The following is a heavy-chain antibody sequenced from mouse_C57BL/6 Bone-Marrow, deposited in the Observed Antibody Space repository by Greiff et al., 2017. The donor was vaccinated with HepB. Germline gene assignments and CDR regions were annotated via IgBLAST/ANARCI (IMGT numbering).Heavy chain of an antibody. CDR1: GYTFTSYW. CDR3: ARWDYYGNYEAY. J-gene: IGHJ3*01. Sequence: QVQLQQSGAELVKPGASVKLSCKASGYTFTSYWMQWVKQRPGQGLEWIGEIDPSDSYTNYNQKFKGKATLTVDTSSSTAYMQLSSLTSEDSAVYYCARWDYYGNYEAYWGQGTLVTVSA. D-gene: IGHD2-1*01. V-gene: IGHV1-50*01. CDR2: IDPSDSYT.